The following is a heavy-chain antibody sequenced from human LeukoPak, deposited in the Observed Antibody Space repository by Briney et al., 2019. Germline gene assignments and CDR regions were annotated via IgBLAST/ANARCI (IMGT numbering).Heavy chain of an antibody. CDR3: AKRVEGYVWGSYSDY. V-gene: IGHV3-23*01. CDR2: IRGSGIST. D-gene: IGHD3-16*01. CDR1: GFTFKSYD. Sequence: GGSLRLSCAASGFTFKSYDMSWVRQVPGKGLEWVSGIRGSGISTYYADSVKGRFTISRDNSKNTLYLLMNSLRAEDTAVYYCAKRVEGYVWGSYSDYWGQGTLVTVSS. J-gene: IGHJ4*02.